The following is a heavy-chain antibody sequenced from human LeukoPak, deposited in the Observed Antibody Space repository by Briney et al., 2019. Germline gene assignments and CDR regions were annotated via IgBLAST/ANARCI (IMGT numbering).Heavy chain of an antibody. CDR3: SREYSTSSEGDYFDY. D-gene: IGHD6-6*01. J-gene: IGHJ4*02. V-gene: IGHV4-59*01. Sequence: KPSETLSPTCTVSGASITTYYWTWIRQPPGKGLERIGYIYHSGSTNYNPSLKSRVTISLDTSRNQFSLRLSSVTAADTAVYFCSREYSTSSEGDYFDYWGQGSLLTVSS. CDR2: IYHSGST. CDR1: GASITTYY.